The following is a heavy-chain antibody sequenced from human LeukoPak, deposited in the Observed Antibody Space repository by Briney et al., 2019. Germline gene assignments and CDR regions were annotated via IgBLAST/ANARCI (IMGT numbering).Heavy chain of an antibody. CDR2: ISSSISYI. CDR1: EFTFSTSG. D-gene: IGHD3-16*01. J-gene: IGHJ3*02. V-gene: IGHV3-21*04. CDR3: ARDRGYGAFDI. Sequence: GGSLRLSCAASEFTFSTSGMNWVRQAPGKGLEWVSSISSSISYIYYADSVKGRFTISRDNAKNSMYLQMNSLRAEDTAVYYCARDRGYGAFDIWGQGTMVTVSS.